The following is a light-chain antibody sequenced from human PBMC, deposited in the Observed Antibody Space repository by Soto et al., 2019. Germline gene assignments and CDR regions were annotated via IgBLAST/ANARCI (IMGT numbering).Light chain of an antibody. CDR2: SNN. J-gene: IGLJ1*01. Sequence: QSVLTQPPSASGTPGQRVTISCSGSSSNIGSNVVNWFQQLPGTAPKLRIYSNNQRPSGVPDRFSGSKSGTSASLAISGLQSEDEADSYCATWDASLNGYVFGTGTKVTVL. CDR1: SSNIGSNV. CDR3: ATWDASLNGYV. V-gene: IGLV1-44*01.